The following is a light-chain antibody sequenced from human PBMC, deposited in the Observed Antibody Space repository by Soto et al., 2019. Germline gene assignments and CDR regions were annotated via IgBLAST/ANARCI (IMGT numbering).Light chain of an antibody. J-gene: IGKJ1*01. CDR1: QTISSW. CDR2: DAS. CDR3: QQYNSYSRT. V-gene: IGKV1-5*01. Sequence: DIQMTQSPSTLSGSVGDRVTITCRASQTISSWLALYQQKPGKAPKFLIYDASNLESGVPSRFSGSGSGTEFTLTISSLQPDDFATYYCQQYNSYSRTFGHGTKVDIK.